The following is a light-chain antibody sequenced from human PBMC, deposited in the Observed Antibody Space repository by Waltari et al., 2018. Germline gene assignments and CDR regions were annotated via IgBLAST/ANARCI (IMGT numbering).Light chain of an antibody. J-gene: IGLJ3*02. CDR3: AAWDDSLIGPV. V-gene: IGLV1-44*01. CDR2: GNK. Sequence: QSVLTQSPSTSGTPGQKVTISCSGSSSNIGGNTVNWYQQLPGTAPKLLIYGNKQRPSGVPGRFAGSKSGTSASLAISGLQAEDEADYYCAAWDDSLIGPVFGGGTKLTVL. CDR1: SSNIGGNT.